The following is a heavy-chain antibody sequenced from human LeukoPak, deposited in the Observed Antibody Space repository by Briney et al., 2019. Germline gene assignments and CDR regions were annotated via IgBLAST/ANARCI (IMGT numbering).Heavy chain of an antibody. D-gene: IGHD1-26*01. Sequence: GASVKVSCKASGYTFTSYGISWVRQAPGQRLEWMGWISAYNGNTNYAQKLQGRVTMTTDTSTSTAYMELRSLRSDDTAVYYCARDSALWQRSDIVGATRVAFDIWGQGTMVTVSS. CDR2: ISAYNGNT. V-gene: IGHV1-18*01. CDR1: GYTFTSYG. CDR3: ARDSALWQRSDIVGATRVAFDI. J-gene: IGHJ3*02.